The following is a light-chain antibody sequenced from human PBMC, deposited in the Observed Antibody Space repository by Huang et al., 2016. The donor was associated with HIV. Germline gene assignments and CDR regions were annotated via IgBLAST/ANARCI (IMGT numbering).Light chain of an antibody. Sequence: EIMMTQFPATLSVSPGERVTLSCRASQSVNNNLAWYQQKPGQATRVLIYGASTRATGSPARFSGSGSGTEFTLTISSLQSEDFAVYYCHQYTRWPPAFGGGTKVEIK. CDR1: QSVNNN. CDR3: HQYTRWPPA. J-gene: IGKJ4*01. V-gene: IGKV3D-15*01. CDR2: GAS.